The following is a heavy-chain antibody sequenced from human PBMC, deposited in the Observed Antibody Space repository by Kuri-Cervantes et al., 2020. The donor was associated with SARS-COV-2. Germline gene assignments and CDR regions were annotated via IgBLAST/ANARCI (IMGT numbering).Heavy chain of an antibody. CDR1: GGTFSSYA. J-gene: IGHJ4*02. CDR2: IIPIFGTA. V-gene: IGHV1-69*05. Sequence: SVKVSCKASGGTFSSYAISWVRQAPGQGLEWMGGIIPIFGTANYAQKFQGRVTMTRDTSISTAYMELSRLRSDDTAVYYCARGPGSYHIWYYFDYWGQGTLVTVSS. CDR3: ARGPGSYHIWYYFDY. D-gene: IGHD1-26*01.